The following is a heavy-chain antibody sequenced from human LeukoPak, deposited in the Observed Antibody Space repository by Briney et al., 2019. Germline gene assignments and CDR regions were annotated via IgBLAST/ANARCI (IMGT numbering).Heavy chain of an antibody. J-gene: IGHJ4*02. V-gene: IGHV3-11*06. Sequence: GGSLRLSCAASGFTFSDYYMSWIRQAPGKGLEWVSSISSSRSYIYYADSVKGRFTISRDNAKNSLYLQMNSLRAEDTAVYYCQLLEWSIDYWGQGTLVTVSS. CDR3: QLLEWSIDY. CDR2: ISSSRSYI. CDR1: GFTFSDYY. D-gene: IGHD3-3*01.